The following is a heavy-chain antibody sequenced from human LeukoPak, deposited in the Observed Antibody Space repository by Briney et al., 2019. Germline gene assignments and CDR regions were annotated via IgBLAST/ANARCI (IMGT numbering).Heavy chain of an antibody. D-gene: IGHD3-10*01. V-gene: IGHV4-39*07. CDR3: ARDSPYYGSGGNWFDP. CDR1: GGSISSSSYY. Sequence: NPSETLSLTCTVSGGSISSSSYYWGWIRQPPGKGLEWIGSIYYSGSTYYNPSLKSRVTISVDTSKNQFSLKLSSVTAADTAVYYCARDSPYYGSGGNWFDPWGQGTLVTVSS. J-gene: IGHJ5*02. CDR2: IYYSGST.